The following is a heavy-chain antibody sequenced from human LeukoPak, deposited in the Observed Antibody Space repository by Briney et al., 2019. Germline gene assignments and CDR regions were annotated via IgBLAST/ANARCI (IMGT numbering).Heavy chain of an antibody. CDR1: ELTLSSNY. Sequence: GGSLRLSCAASELTLSSNYMSWIRQAPGRGLEWVSFIYSGGSTYYSDSVRGRFIISRDNSKNTLYLQMNSLRAEDTAVYYCARRAGSYSHSYDYWGQGTLVTVSS. J-gene: IGHJ4*02. V-gene: IGHV3-53*01. D-gene: IGHD2-15*01. CDR3: ARRAGSYSHSYDY. CDR2: IYSGGST.